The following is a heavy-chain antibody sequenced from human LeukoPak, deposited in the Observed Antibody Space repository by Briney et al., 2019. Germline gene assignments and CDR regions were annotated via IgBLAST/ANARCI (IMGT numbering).Heavy chain of an antibody. V-gene: IGHV4-59*01. CDR1: GGSISNYH. J-gene: IGHJ4*02. CDR2: IYYSGST. CDR3: ARDFVPYY. D-gene: IGHD3-3*01. Sequence: SETLSLTCTVSGGSISNYHWSWSRQPPGKGLEWIGYIYYSGSTNYNPSLKSRVTISVDTSKNQFSLKLSSVTAADTAVYYCARDFVPYYWGQGILVTVSS.